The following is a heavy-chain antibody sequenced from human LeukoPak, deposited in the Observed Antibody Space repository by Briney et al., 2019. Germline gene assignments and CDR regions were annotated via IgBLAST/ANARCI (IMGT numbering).Heavy chain of an antibody. V-gene: IGHV4-39*01. Sequence: KTSETLSLTCTVSGGSISSSIYYWGWIRQPPGKGLECIGSMYYSGSTYYNPPLKSRVTISVDTSKNQFSLNLRSVTAADTAVYYCVRLNGGYYEAIFDYWGQGTLGTVSS. CDR1: GGSISSSIYY. CDR2: MYYSGST. CDR3: VRLNGGYYEAIFDY. J-gene: IGHJ4*02. D-gene: IGHD3-22*01.